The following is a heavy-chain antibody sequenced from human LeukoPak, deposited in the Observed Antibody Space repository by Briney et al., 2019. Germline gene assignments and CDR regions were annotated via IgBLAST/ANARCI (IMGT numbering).Heavy chain of an antibody. Sequence: SVKVSCKASGGTFSSYAISWVRQAPGQGLEWMGGIIPIFGTANYAQKFQGRVTITADKSTSTAYMELSSLRSEDTAVYYCAKTSATQPRSVDYWGQGTLVTVSS. CDR3: AKTSATQPRSVDY. J-gene: IGHJ4*02. V-gene: IGHV1-69*06. CDR1: GGTFSSYA. D-gene: IGHD1-14*01. CDR2: IIPIFGTA.